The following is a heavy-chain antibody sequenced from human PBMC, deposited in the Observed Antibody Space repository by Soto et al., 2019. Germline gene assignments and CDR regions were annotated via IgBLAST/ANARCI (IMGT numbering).Heavy chain of an antibody. CDR2: ISGSGGST. CDR1: GFSFSSYA. CDR3: AKRTTIFGVVIYFDY. V-gene: IGHV3-23*01. Sequence: EVQLLESGGGLVQPGGSLRLSCAASGFSFSSYAMSWVRQAPGKGLEWVSAISGSGGSTYYADSVKGRFTISRDNSKNTLYLQMNSLRAEDTAVYYCAKRTTIFGVVIYFDYWGQGTLVTVSS. J-gene: IGHJ4*02. D-gene: IGHD3-3*01.